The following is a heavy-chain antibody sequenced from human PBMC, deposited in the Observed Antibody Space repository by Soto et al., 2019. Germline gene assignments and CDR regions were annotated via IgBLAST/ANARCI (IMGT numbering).Heavy chain of an antibody. CDR3: ASNDFWSGPDYYYYYGMDV. CDR1: GFTFSSYA. CDR2: ISYDGSNK. D-gene: IGHD3-3*01. V-gene: IGHV3-30-3*01. J-gene: IGHJ6*02. Sequence: ESGGGVVQPGRSLRLSCAASGFTFSSYAMHWVRQAPGKGLEWVAVISYDGSNKYYADSVKGRFTISRDNSKNTLYLQMNSLRAEDTAVYYCASNDFWSGPDYYYYYGMDVWGQGTTVTVSS.